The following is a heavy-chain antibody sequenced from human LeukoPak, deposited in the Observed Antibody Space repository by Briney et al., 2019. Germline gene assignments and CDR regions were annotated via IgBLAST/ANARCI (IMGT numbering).Heavy chain of an antibody. V-gene: IGHV3-23*01. J-gene: IGHJ4*02. CDR1: GFTFSSYG. CDR2: ISGSGGST. D-gene: IGHD5-18*01. Sequence: PGGSLRLSCAASGFTFSSYGMSWVRQAPGKGLEWVSAISGSGGSTYYADSVKGRFTISRDNSKNTLYLQMNSLRAEDTAVYYCAKDLKDTAMVNRPVEPDYFDYWGQGTLVTVSS. CDR3: AKDLKDTAMVNRPVEPDYFDY.